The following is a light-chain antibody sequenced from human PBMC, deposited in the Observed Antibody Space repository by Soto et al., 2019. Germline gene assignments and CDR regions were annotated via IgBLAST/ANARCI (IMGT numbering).Light chain of an antibody. Sequence: QSALTQPASVSGSPGQSITFSCTGTSSDIGAYNVVSWYQHHPGKAPKLLIYDVTDRPSGVSDRFSGSKSGTTASLTISGLQAEDEADYFCSSYTTINTVVVFGGGTKLTVL. CDR1: SSDIGAYNV. CDR2: DVT. V-gene: IGLV2-14*03. CDR3: SSYTTINTVVV. J-gene: IGLJ3*02.